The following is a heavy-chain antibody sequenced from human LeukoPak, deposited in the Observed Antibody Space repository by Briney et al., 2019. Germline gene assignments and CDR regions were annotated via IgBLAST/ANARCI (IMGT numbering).Heavy chain of an antibody. CDR3: AKDPGFPGGGYY. CDR2: ISGSGGST. CDR1: GFPFSSYA. Sequence: GGSLRLSCAASGFPFSSYAMSWVRQAPGKGLEWVSAISGSGGSTYYADSVKGRFTISRDNSKNTLYLQMNSLRAEDTAVYYCAKDPGFPGGGYYWGQGTLVTVSS. D-gene: IGHD1-14*01. V-gene: IGHV3-23*01. J-gene: IGHJ4*02.